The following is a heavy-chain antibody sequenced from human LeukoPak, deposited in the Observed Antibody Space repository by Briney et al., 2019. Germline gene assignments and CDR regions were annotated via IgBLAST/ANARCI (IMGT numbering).Heavy chain of an antibody. CDR3: ARGFKFGGNSFRFDP. CDR2: IIPILGIA. V-gene: IGHV1-69*04. J-gene: IGHJ5*02. D-gene: IGHD4-23*01. Sequence: GASVKVSCKASGGTFSSYAISWVRQAPGQGLEWMGRIIPILGIANYAQKFQGRVTITADKSTSTAYMELSSLRSEDTAVYYCARGFKFGGNSFRFDPWGQGTLVTVSS. CDR1: GGTFSSYA.